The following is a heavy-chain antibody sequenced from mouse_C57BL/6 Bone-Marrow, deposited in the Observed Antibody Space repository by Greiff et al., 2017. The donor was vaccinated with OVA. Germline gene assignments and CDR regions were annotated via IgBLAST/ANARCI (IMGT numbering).Heavy chain of an antibody. D-gene: IGHD4-1*01. CDR1: GYTFTSYW. Sequence: QVQLQQPGAELVKPGASVKLSCKASGYTFTSYWMQWVKQRPGQGLEWIGEIDPSDSYTNYNQKFKGKATVTVDTSSSTAYMQLSSLTSEDSAVYYCASLSLTGTDDYAMDYWGQGTSVTVSS. CDR2: IDPSDSYT. CDR3: ASLSLTGTDDYAMDY. V-gene: IGHV1-50*01. J-gene: IGHJ4*01.